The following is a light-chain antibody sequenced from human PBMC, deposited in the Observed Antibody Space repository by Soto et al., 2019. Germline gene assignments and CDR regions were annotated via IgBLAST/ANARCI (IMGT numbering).Light chain of an antibody. CDR1: SSDVXGYNY. Sequence: QSALTQPRSVSGSPGQSVTISCTGTSSDVXGYNYVSWYQQHPGKAPKLMIYGVSERPSGVPDRFSGSKSGNTASLTISGLQAEDEADYYCCSYAGSYTVVFGGGTKVTVL. CDR3: CSYAGSYTVV. CDR2: GVS. J-gene: IGLJ3*02. V-gene: IGLV2-11*01.